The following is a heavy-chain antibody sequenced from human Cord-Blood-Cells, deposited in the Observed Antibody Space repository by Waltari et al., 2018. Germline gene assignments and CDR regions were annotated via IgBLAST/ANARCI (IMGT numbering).Heavy chain of an antibody. CDR2: INSDGSST. J-gene: IGHJ4*02. CDR1: GFTFSSYL. V-gene: IGHV3-74*01. D-gene: IGHD1-26*01. CDR3: ARDWGGATIDY. Sequence: EVQLVESGGGLVQPGGSLRLSCAASGFTFSSYLMHWVRQAPGKGVVWVSRINSDGSSTSYADSVKGRFTISRDNAKNTLYLQMNSLRAEDTAVYYCARDWGGATIDYWGQGTLVTVSS.